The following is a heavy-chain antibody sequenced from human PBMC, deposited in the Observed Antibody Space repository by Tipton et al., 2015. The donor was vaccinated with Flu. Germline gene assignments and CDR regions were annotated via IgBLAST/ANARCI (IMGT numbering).Heavy chain of an antibody. D-gene: IGHD2-2*01. J-gene: IGHJ4*02. CDR2: ITSGGYDM. CDR1: GFTFSGYY. CDR3: GRAIGGSSSH. V-gene: IGHV3-11*04. Sequence: SLRLSCAASGFTFSGYYMSWIRQAPGKGLEWVSHITSGGYDMYYADSVKGRFTISRDNAKNSLYLQMNNLRAKDTAVYYCGRAIGGSSSHWGQGTLVTVSS.